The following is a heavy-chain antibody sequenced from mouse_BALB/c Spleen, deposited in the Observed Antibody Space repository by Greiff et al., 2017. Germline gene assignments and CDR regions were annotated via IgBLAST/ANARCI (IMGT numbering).Heavy chain of an antibody. J-gene: IGHJ1*01. CDR2: ISSGGST. V-gene: IGHV5-6-5*01. CDR1: GFTFSSYA. D-gene: IGHD1-1*01. CDR3: ARGGTWYFDV. Sequence: EVQLVESGGGLVKPGGSLKLSCAASGFTFSSYAMSWVRQTPEKRLEWVASISSGGSTYYPDSVKGRFTISRDNARNILYLQMSSLRSEDTAMYYCARGGTWYFDVWGAGTTVTVSS.